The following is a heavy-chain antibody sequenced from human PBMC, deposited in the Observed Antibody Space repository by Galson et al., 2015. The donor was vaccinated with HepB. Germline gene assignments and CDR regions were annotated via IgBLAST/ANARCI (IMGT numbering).Heavy chain of an antibody. CDR2: MSDTGVNT. CDR1: GFIFRNYA. J-gene: IGHJ4*02. Sequence: SLRLSCAASGFIFRNYAMTWVRQAPGTGLEWVSGMSDTGVNTYYADAVKDRFTISRDNSKKVLYLHMSGLRVEDTATYFCVKGADSNDDRYDYWGQGTLVTVSS. CDR3: VKGADSNDDRYDY. D-gene: IGHD1-1*01. V-gene: IGHV3-23*01.